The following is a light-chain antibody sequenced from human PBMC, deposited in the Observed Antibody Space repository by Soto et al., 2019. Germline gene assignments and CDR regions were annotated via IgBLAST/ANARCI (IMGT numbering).Light chain of an antibody. CDR1: QSVSSN. Sequence: EIVMTQSPATLSVSPGERATLSCRASQSVSSNLAWYQQKPGQAPRLLIYGASTRATGIPARFSGSGSGTEFTLTISSLQSEDFAVYYCQQYNTWLGTFGQGTKVEI. V-gene: IGKV3-15*01. J-gene: IGKJ1*01. CDR2: GAS. CDR3: QQYNTWLGT.